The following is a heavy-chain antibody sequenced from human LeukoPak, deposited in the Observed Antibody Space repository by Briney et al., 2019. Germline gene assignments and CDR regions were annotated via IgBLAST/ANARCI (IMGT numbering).Heavy chain of an antibody. CDR3: ARDQDSSSSGGFGP. CDR2: INPSGGST. D-gene: IGHD6-6*01. J-gene: IGHJ5*02. Sequence: GASVKVSCKASGGTFSSYAISWVRQAPGQGLEWMGIINPSGGSTSYAQKFQGRVTMTRDMSTSTVYMELSSLRSEDTAVYYCARDQDSSSSGGFGPWSQGTLVTVSS. V-gene: IGHV1-46*01. CDR1: GGTFSSYA.